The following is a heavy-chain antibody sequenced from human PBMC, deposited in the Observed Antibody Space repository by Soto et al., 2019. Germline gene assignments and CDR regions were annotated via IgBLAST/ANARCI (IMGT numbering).Heavy chain of an antibody. D-gene: IGHD3-3*01. J-gene: IGHJ4*02. Sequence: GGSLRLSCAASGFTFSSYAMSWVRQAPGKGLEWVSAISGSGGSTYYADSVKGRFTISRDNSKNTLYLQMNSLRAEDTAVYYCAKVSSYDFWSGQFDYWGQGTLVTVSS. CDR2: ISGSGGST. V-gene: IGHV3-23*01. CDR1: GFTFSSYA. CDR3: AKVSSYDFWSGQFDY.